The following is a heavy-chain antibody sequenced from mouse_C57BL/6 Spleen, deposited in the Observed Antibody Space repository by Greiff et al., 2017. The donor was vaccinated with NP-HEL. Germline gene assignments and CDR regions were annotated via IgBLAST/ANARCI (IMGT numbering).Heavy chain of an antibody. CDR2: IHPNSGST. V-gene: IGHV1-64*01. CDR1: GYTFTSYW. Sequence: QVQLQQSGAELVKPGASVKLSCKASGYTFTSYWMHWVKQRPGQGLEWIGMIHPNSGSTNYNEKFKSKATLTVDKSSSTAYMQLSSLTSEDSAVYYCARTGLLRLDYWGQGTTLTVSS. J-gene: IGHJ2*01. CDR3: ARTGLLRLDY. D-gene: IGHD1-1*01.